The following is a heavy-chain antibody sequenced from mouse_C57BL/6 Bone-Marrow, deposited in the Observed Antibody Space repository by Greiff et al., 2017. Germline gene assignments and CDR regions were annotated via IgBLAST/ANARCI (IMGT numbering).Heavy chain of an antibody. D-gene: IGHD2-4*01. CDR2: IWAGGST. V-gene: IGHV2-9*02. J-gene: IGHJ4*01. Sequence: VQRVESGPGLVAPSQSLSITCTVSGFSLTSYGVHWVRQPPGKGLEWLGVIWAGGSTNYNSALMSRLSISKDNSKSQVFLKMNSLQTDDTAMYYCARDPSTMITKDAMDYWGQGTSVTVSS. CDR3: ARDPSTMITKDAMDY. CDR1: GFSLTSYG.